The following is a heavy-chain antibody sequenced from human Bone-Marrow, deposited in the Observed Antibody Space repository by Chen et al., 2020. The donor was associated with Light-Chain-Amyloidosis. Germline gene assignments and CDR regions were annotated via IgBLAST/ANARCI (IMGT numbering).Heavy chain of an antibody. D-gene: IGHD1-26*01. J-gene: IGHJ5*02. CDR2: VLQDGTKQ. CDR1: GFTLSSYG. CDR3: AKDFRVGATWIGDGWFDP. Sequence: QVQLVESGGGLVKPGGSLRLSCAASGFTLSSYGMHWVRQTPGKGLEWLAVVLQDGTKQYYADSVLGRFTISRDTSKNTLYLQMNSLRAEDTAVYYCAKDFRVGATWIGDGWFDPWGQGTLVTVSS. V-gene: IGHV3-30*18.